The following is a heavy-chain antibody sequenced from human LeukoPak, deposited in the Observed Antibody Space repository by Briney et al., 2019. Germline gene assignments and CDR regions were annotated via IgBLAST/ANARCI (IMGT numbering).Heavy chain of an antibody. CDR2: INPNSGGT. Sequence: ASVKVSCKASGYTFTSYYMHWVRQAPGQGLEWMGWINPNSGGTNYAQKFQGRVTMTRDTSISTAYMELSRLRSDDTAVYYCARDFIGGNPFDYWGQGTLVTVSS. CDR3: ARDFIGGNPFDY. J-gene: IGHJ4*02. D-gene: IGHD4-23*01. CDR1: GYTFTSYY. V-gene: IGHV1-2*02.